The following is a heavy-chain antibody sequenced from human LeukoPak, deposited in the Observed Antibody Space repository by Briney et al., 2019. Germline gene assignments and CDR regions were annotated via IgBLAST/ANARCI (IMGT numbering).Heavy chain of an antibody. CDR1: GFTFSTNS. J-gene: IGHJ4*02. CDR3: AKAPTPYCSGVSCYPFDY. Sequence: PGGSLRLSCSASGFTFSTNSMHWVRQAPGKGLEFVSAITSNGGSTYYADSVKGRFTISRDNSKNTLYLQMNSLRAEDTAVYYCAKAPTPYCSGVSCYPFDYWGQGTLVTVSS. V-gene: IGHV3-64*04. CDR2: ITSNGGST. D-gene: IGHD2-15*01.